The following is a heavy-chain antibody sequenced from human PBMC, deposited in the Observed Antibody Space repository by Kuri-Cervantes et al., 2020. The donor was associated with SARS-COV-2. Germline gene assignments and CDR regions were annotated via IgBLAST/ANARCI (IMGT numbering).Heavy chain of an antibody. J-gene: IGHJ6*03. CDR1: GFTFSSYW. V-gene: IGHV3-74*01. CDR2: INSYGSST. D-gene: IGHD3-10*01. CDR3: ARHYGSGSYSFMHV. Sequence: GESLKISCAASGFTFSSYWMHWVRQAPGKGLVWVSRINSYGSSTSYADSVKGRFTISRDNAKNTLYLQMDSLRAEDTAVYYCARHYGSGSYSFMHVWGKGTPVTVSS.